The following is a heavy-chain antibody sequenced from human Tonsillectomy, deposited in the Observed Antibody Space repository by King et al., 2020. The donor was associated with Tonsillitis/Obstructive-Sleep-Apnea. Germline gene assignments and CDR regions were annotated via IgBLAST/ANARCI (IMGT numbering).Heavy chain of an antibody. J-gene: IGHJ6*02. D-gene: IGHD3-10*01. Sequence: VQLVESGGGVVQPGRSLRLSCEGSGFTFSSYTMHWVRQAPGKGLEWVAVISYDGSNKYYADSVKGRFTISRDNSKNTLYLQMNSLRVEDTAVNYCARETSYGSGVDGMDVWGQGTTVTVSS. CDR2: ISYDGSNK. V-gene: IGHV3-30*04. CDR1: GFTFSSYT. CDR3: ARETSYGSGVDGMDV.